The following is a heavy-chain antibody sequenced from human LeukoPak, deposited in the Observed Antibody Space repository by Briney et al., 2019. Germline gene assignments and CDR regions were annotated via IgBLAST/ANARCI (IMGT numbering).Heavy chain of an antibody. V-gene: IGHV1-69*05. J-gene: IGHJ4*02. CDR2: IIPIFGTA. CDR1: GGTFSSYA. Sequence: SVKVSCKASGGTFSSYAISWVRQAPGQGLEWMGRIIPIFGTANYAQKFQGRVTMTRDTSTSTVYMELSSLRSEDTAVYYCARGKLLPDYWGQGTLVTVSS. CDR3: ARGKLLPDY. D-gene: IGHD2-15*01.